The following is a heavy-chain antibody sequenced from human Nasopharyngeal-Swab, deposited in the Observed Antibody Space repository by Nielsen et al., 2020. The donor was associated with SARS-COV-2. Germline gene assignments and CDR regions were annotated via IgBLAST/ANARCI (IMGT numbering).Heavy chain of an antibody. Sequence: GGSLRLSCAASGFTFSAYDMNWVRQAPGKGLEWVSYISSTGSTINYADSVKGRVTISRDNARNSLYLQMNSLRAEDTAVYYCARGDRGHFDYWGQGTLVTVSS. V-gene: IGHV3-48*03. CDR1: GFTFSAYD. CDR3: ARGDRGHFDY. J-gene: IGHJ4*02. D-gene: IGHD3-22*01. CDR2: ISSTGSTI.